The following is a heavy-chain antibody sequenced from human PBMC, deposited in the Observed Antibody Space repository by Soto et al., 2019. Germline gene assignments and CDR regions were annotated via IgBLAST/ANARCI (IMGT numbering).Heavy chain of an antibody. CDR3: ARGRASTGPFDY. V-gene: IGHV1-69*13. CDR2: IIPIFGTA. J-gene: IGHJ4*02. Sequence: PSVKVSCKASGGTFSSYAISWVRQAPGQGLEWMGGIIPIFGTANYAQKFQGRVTITADESTSTAYMELSSLRSEDTAVYYCARGRASTGPFDYWGQGTLVTVSS. CDR1: GGTFSSYA. D-gene: IGHD7-27*01.